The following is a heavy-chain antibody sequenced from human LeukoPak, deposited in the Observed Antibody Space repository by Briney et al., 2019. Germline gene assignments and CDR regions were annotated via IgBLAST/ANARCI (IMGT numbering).Heavy chain of an antibody. V-gene: IGHV4-38-2*01. CDR2: IYGTGST. CDR1: GYSLGKNYY. Sequence: SETLSLTCAVSGYSLGKNYYWGWIRQPPGKGLEWIVRIYGTGSTSYNPSLMNRVTMSVDTSKNHFSLKLTSVTAADTDVYYCARYDSRGSASTRFDYWGQGILVTISS. CDR3: ARYDSRGSASTRFDY. J-gene: IGHJ4*02. D-gene: IGHD3-16*01.